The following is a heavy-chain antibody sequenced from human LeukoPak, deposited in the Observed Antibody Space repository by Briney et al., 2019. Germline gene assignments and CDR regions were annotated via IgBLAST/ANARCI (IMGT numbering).Heavy chain of an antibody. CDR1: GYRFTSYW. V-gene: IGHV5-51*01. CDR2: IYPGDSDT. Sequence: GESLKISCKGSGYRFTSYWIGWVRQMPGKGLEWMGIIYPGDSDTRYSPSFQGQVTISADKSISTAYLQWSSLKASDTAMYYCARLSEMATISYYMDVWGKGTTVTVSS. D-gene: IGHD5-24*01. CDR3: ARLSEMATISYYMDV. J-gene: IGHJ6*03.